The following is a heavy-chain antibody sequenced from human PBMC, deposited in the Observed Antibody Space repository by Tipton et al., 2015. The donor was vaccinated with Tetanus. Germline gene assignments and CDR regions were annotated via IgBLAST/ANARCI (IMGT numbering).Heavy chain of an antibody. J-gene: IGHJ6*02. CDR2: IIPIFGTA. Sequence: QVQLVQSGAEVKKPGSSVKVSCKASGGTFSSYAISWVRQAPGQGLEWMGGIIPIFGTANYAQKLQGRVTITADESTSTAYMELSSLRSEDPVVYYCASETFDPTGGYCSGGSCSSGMDVWGQGTTVTVSS. V-gene: IGHV1-69*01. CDR1: GGTFSSYA. D-gene: IGHD2-15*01. CDR3: ASETFDPTGGYCSGGSCSSGMDV.